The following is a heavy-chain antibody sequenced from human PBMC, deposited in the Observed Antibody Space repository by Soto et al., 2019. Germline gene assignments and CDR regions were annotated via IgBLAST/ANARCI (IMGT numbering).Heavy chain of an antibody. CDR2: INPSGGST. J-gene: IGHJ6*02. CDR1: GYTFTSYY. Sequence: QVQLVQSGAEVKKPGASVKVSCKASGYTFTSYYMHWVRQAPGQGLEWMGIINPSGGSTSYAQKCQGRVTMTRDTSTSTVYMELSSLRSEDTAVYYCARDDTRFYYYYGMDVWGQGTTVTVSS. D-gene: IGHD3-22*01. CDR3: ARDDTRFYYYYGMDV. V-gene: IGHV1-46*01.